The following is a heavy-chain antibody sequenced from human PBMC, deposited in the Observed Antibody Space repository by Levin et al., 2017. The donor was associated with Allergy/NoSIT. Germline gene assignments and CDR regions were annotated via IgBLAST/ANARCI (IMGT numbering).Heavy chain of an antibody. D-gene: IGHD7-27*01. CDR2: IRGRADTT. J-gene: IGHJ4*02. CDR1: GFTLRDSG. Sequence: LSLTCVVSGFTLRDSGTSWVRQAPGKGLEWVSSIRGRADTTYYADSVKGRFTISRDNSKNTLYLQMNNLRAEDTALYYCASRPGEDPYYFDYWGQGTLVTVSS. V-gene: IGHV3-23*01. CDR3: ASRPGEDPYYFDY.